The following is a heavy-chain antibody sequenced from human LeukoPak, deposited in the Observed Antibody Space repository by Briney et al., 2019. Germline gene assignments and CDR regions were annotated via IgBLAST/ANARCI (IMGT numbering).Heavy chain of an antibody. CDR1: GYTFTSYD. CDR2: INPSSGGT. CDR3: GGSADYYDSSGATPIDY. V-gene: IGHV1-2*02. D-gene: IGHD3-22*01. J-gene: IGHJ4*02. Sequence: ASVKVSCKASGYTFTSYDINWVRQAPGQGLEWMGWINPSSGGTNYAQKFQGRVTMTRDTSISTAYMELSRLRSDDTAVYYCGGSADYYDSSGATPIDYWGQGTLVTVSS.